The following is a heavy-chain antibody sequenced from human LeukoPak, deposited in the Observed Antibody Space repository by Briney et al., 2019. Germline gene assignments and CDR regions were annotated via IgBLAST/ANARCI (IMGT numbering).Heavy chain of an antibody. CDR2: IRGSGGST. V-gene: IGHV3-23*01. J-gene: IGHJ4*02. Sequence: GGSLRLSCAASGFTFRSYAMSWVRQAPGKGLEWVSAIRGSGGSTYYADSVKGRFTTSRDNSKNTLYLQMNSLRAEDTAVYYCAKGYSYGEDWGQGTLVTVSS. D-gene: IGHD5-18*01. CDR3: AKGYSYGED. CDR1: GFTFRSYA.